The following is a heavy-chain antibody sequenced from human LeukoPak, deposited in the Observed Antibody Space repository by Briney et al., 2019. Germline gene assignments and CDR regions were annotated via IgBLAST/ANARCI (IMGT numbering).Heavy chain of an antibody. J-gene: IGHJ4*02. Sequence: GGSLRLSCAASGFTFRSYAMHWVRQAPGKGLEWVAVISYDGSNKYYEDSVKGRFTISRDNSENTLYLQMNSLRAEDTAVYYCARDRRYYDSSGYYDYFDYWGQGTLVTVSS. D-gene: IGHD3-22*01. CDR1: GFTFRSYA. CDR3: ARDRRYYDSSGYYDYFDY. CDR2: ISYDGSNK. V-gene: IGHV3-30-3*01.